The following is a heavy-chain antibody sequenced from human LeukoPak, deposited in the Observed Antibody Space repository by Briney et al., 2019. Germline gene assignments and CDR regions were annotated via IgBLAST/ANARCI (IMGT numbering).Heavy chain of an antibody. CDR3: AREVRRGCYDPFDY. Sequence: PGGSLRLACAASGFTFSSYEMNWVRQAPGKGLEWVSYISGSGSTIYYADSVKGRFTISRDNAKNSLFLQMNSLRAEDTAVYYWAREVRRGCYDPFDYWGRGTLVTAS. V-gene: IGHV3-48*03. D-gene: IGHD6-19*01. CDR1: GFTFSSYE. J-gene: IGHJ4*02. CDR2: ISGSGSTI.